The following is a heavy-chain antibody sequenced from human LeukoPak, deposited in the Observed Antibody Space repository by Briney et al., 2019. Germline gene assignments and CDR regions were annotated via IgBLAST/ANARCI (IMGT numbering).Heavy chain of an antibody. V-gene: IGHV1-18*01. J-gene: IGHJ6*02. CDR3: ASTRYRYYYYGMDV. CDR1: GYTFTSYG. Sequence: ASVKVSCKASGYTFTSYGISWVRQAPGQGLEWMGWISAYNGNTNYAQKLQGRVTMTTDTSTSTAYMELSRLRSDDTAVYYCASTRYRYYYYGMDVWGQGTTVTVSS. D-gene: IGHD2-2*02. CDR2: ISAYNGNT.